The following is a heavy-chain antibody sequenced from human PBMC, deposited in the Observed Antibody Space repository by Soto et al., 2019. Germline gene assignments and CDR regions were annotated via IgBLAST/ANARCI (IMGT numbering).Heavy chain of an antibody. CDR2: ISYDGSNK. V-gene: IGHV3-30*18. J-gene: IGHJ4*02. CDR1: GFTFSSYG. CDR3: AKDPGSPWLPQRGNYFDY. D-gene: IGHD3-22*01. Sequence: PGGSLRLSCAASGFTFSSYGMHWVRQAPGKGLEWVAVISYDGSNKYYADSVKGRFTTSRDNSKNTLYLQMNSLRAEDTAVYYCAKDPGSPWLPQRGNYFDYWGQGTLVTVSS.